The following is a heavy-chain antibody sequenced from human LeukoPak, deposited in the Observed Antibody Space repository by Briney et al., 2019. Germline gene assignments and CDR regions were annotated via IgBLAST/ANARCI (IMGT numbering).Heavy chain of an antibody. Sequence: GSLRLSCAASGFTFSSYWMSWVRQAPGKGLEWVANIKQDGSEKYYVDSVKGRFTISRDNAKNSLYLQMNSLRAEDTAVYYCARDRGELGSSTCYMDVWGKGTTVTVSS. D-gene: IGHD7-27*01. V-gene: IGHV3-7*01. CDR2: IKQDGSEK. CDR1: GFTFSSYW. CDR3: ARDRGELGSSTCYMDV. J-gene: IGHJ6*03.